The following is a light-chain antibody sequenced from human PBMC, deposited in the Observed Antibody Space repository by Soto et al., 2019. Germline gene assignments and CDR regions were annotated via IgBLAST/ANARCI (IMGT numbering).Light chain of an antibody. CDR1: QDISNY. V-gene: IGKV1-33*01. Sequence: DIQLTQSPSSLSASVGDRVTITCQASQDISNYLNWYQQKSGKAPKLLINEASNLEAGVPSRFSGSGFGPDFNLTFTSLQPEDIGTYYCQQYDNPVYTFGQGTKLEIK. CDR2: EAS. J-gene: IGKJ2*01. CDR3: QQYDNPVYT.